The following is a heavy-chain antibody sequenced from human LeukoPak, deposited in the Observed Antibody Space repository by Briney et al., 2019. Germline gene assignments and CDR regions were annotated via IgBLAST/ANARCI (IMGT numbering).Heavy chain of an antibody. V-gene: IGHV3-23*01. J-gene: IGHJ4*02. D-gene: IGHD1-1*01. CDR1: GFTFSSYA. Sequence: PGGSLRLSCAASGFTFSSYAMSWVRQVPGKGLEWVSGIVGSGGSTYYANSVKGRFTISRDNSKNTLYLQMNSLRAEDTAVYYCARDPLGTRPGFDYWGQGTLVTVSS. CDR2: IVGSGGST. CDR3: ARDPLGTRPGFDY.